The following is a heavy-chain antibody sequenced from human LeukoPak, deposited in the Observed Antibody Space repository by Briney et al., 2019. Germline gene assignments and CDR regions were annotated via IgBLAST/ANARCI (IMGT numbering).Heavy chain of an antibody. D-gene: IGHD3-10*01. CDR2: ISAYNGNT. V-gene: IGHV1-18*01. Sequence: GASVKVSCKASGYTFTSYGISWVRQAPGQGLEWMGWISAYNGNTNYAQKLQGRVTMTTDTSTSTAYMELRSLRSDDTAVYYCARDRDYYYGPSGVDYYYYGMDVWGQGTTVTVSS. CDR3: ARDRDYYYGPSGVDYYYYGMDV. CDR1: GYTFTSYG. J-gene: IGHJ6*02.